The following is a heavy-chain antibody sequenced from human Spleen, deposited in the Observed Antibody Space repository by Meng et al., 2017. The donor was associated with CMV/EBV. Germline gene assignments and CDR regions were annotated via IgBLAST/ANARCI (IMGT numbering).Heavy chain of an antibody. V-gene: IGHV3-23*01. CDR3: AKTSGSYSLLDYFDY. CDR2: ISGSGGST. Sequence: GESLKISCAASGFTFSSYAMSWVRQAPGKGLEWVSAISGSGGSTYYADSVKGRFTISRDNSKNTLYLQMNSLRAEDTAVYYCAKTSGSYSLLDYFDYWGQGTLVTVSS. J-gene: IGHJ4*02. CDR1: GFTFSSYA. D-gene: IGHD1-26*01.